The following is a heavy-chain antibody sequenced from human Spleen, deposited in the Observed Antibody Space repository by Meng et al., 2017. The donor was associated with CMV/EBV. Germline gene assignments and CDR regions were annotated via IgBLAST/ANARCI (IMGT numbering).Heavy chain of an antibody. Sequence: SETLSLTCNVSGGSVSSGSYYWSWIRQSPGKGLEWIGQIYYIGTTKYNPSLKSRVTISVDTSNNQFSLKLSSVTPADTAVYYCARGVGYNFEGLDYWGQGTLVTVSS. V-gene: IGHV4-61*01. D-gene: IGHD5-24*01. J-gene: IGHJ4*02. CDR3: ARGVGYNFEGLDY. CDR2: IYYIGTT. CDR1: GGSVSSGSYY.